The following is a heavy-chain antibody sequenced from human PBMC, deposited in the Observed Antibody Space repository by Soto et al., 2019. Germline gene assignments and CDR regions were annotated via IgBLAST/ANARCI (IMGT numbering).Heavy chain of an antibody. V-gene: IGHV3-23*01. CDR3: AKVLTAAAGTRYFDY. CDR2: ISGSGGST. Sequence: GGSLRLSCTASGFTFSSYAMSWVRQAPGKGLEWVSAISGSGGSTYYADSVKGRFTISRDNSKNTLYLQMNSLRAEDTAVYYCAKVLTAAAGTRYFDYWGQGTLVTVSS. J-gene: IGHJ4*02. CDR1: GFTFSSYA. D-gene: IGHD6-13*01.